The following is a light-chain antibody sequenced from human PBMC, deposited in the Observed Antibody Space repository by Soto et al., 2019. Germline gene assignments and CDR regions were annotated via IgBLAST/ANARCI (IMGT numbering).Light chain of an antibody. Sequence: EIVMTQSPATLSLSPWERATLSCVASQSVSSNLAWYQQKSGQAPRLLIYAASTRATDIPARFSGSGSGTEFTLTISNLQSEDFVVYYCQQYNNWPSTFGQGTKVDIK. J-gene: IGKJ1*01. V-gene: IGKV3-15*01. CDR3: QQYNNWPST. CDR2: AAS. CDR1: QSVSSN.